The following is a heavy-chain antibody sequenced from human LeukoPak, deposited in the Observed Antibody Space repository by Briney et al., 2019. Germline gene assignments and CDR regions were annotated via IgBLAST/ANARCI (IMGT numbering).Heavy chain of an antibody. CDR3: ARDPLLYCSGGWCNYDAFDI. J-gene: IGHJ3*02. CDR2: IYYSGNT. D-gene: IGHD2-15*01. V-gene: IGHV4-38-2*02. Sequence: SETLSLTCTVSGYSISSGYYWAWIRQPPGKGLQWIGNIYYSGNTYYNPSLKSRVTISVDTSKNQFSLKLSSVTAADTAVYYCARDPLLYCSGGWCNYDAFDIWGQGTMVTVSS. CDR1: GYSISSGYY.